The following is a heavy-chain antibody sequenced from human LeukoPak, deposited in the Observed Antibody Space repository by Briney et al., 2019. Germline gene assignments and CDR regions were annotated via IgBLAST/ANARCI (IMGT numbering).Heavy chain of an antibody. D-gene: IGHD6-13*01. CDR2: INPNSGGT. Sequence: GASVKVSCKASGYTFTGYYMHWVRQAPGQGLEWMGWINPNSGGTNYAQEFQGRVTMTRDTSISTAYMELSRLRSDDTAVYYCARGDSSSWYVDYWGQGTLVTVSS. J-gene: IGHJ4*02. CDR3: ARGDSSSWYVDY. CDR1: GYTFTGYY. V-gene: IGHV1-2*02.